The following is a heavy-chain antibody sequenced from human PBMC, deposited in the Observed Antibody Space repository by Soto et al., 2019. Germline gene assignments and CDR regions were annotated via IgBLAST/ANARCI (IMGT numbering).Heavy chain of an antibody. V-gene: IGHV3-23*01. Sequence: GSLRLSCVASGFTFSTHAMSWVRQAPGKGLEWVSTFSGSGGNIYYAESVKGRLTISRDDSKNTLYLQMNSLRVEDTAVYYCAKDPPWTVGPLAMDVWGQGTTVTVSS. CDR2: FSGSGGNI. D-gene: IGHD2-2*01. CDR3: AKDPPWTVGPLAMDV. CDR1: GFTFSTHA. J-gene: IGHJ6*02.